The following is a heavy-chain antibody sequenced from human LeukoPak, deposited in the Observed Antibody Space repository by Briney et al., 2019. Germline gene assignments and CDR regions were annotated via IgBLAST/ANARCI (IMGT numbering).Heavy chain of an antibody. CDR3: ASLRIEMWPRVDY. J-gene: IGHJ4*02. CDR1: GASISSYY. Sequence: PSETLSLTCTVSGASISSYYWSWIRQPPGKGLEWIGYIYYSGSTNYNPALKSRVTISEDTSKNQISLKLSSVTAADTAVYLCASLRIEMWPRVDYWGQGTLVTVSS. D-gene: IGHD2/OR15-2a*01. V-gene: IGHV4-59*01. CDR2: IYYSGST.